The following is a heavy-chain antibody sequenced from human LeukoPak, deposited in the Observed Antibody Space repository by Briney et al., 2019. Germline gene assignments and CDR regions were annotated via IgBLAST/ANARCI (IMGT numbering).Heavy chain of an antibody. Sequence: GGSLRLSCAASEFTFSSYSMNWVRQAPGKGLEWVSGINWNGCHTNYADSVKGRFTISRDNAKNSLYLQMNSLRAEDTAFYYCARAYQRLGELSLPDYWGQGTLVTVSS. D-gene: IGHD3-16*02. J-gene: IGHJ4*02. CDR2: INWNGCHT. V-gene: IGHV3-20*04. CDR3: ARAYQRLGELSLPDY. CDR1: EFTFSSYS.